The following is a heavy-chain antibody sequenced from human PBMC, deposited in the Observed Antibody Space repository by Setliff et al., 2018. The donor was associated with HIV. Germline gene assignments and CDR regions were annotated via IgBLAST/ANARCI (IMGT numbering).Heavy chain of an antibody. Sequence: AAVKVSCKASGYTFINYGISWVRQAPGQGLEWMGWISAYNGNTNYAQQPQGRVTMTTDTSPSTAYMELRSLRSDDTAVYYCARDGYYYDGSAYSTFDYWGQGTLVTVSS. V-gene: IGHV1-18*01. CDR2: ISAYNGNT. CDR1: GYTFINYG. J-gene: IGHJ4*02. D-gene: IGHD3-22*01. CDR3: ARDGYYYDGSAYSTFDY.